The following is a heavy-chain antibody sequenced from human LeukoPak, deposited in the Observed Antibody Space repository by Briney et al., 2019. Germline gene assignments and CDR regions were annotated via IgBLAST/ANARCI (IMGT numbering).Heavy chain of an antibody. CDR2: ISANNGNT. Sequence: ASVKVSCKASGNTFSNYGFSWVRQAPGQGLEWMGWISANNGNTDYAQNFQGRVTLTTDTSTGIAYMELRSLTSDDTAVYYCAREVGVTRFDPWGQGTLVTVSS. J-gene: IGHJ5*02. CDR1: GNTFSNYG. D-gene: IGHD3-22*01. CDR3: AREVGVTRFDP. V-gene: IGHV1-18*01.